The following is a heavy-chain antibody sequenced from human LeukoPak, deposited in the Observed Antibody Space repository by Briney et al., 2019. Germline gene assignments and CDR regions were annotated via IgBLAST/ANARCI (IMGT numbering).Heavy chain of an antibody. J-gene: IGHJ6*03. CDR3: ARLAGYCSSTSCYTLTYYYYYMDV. Sequence: SETLSLTCTVSGGSISSYYWSWIRQPAGKGLEWIGRIYTSGSTNYNPSLRSRVTMSVDTSKNQFSLKLSSVTAADTAVYYCARLAGYCSSTSCYTLTYYYYYMDVWGKGTTVTVSS. V-gene: IGHV4-4*07. CDR1: GGSISSYY. D-gene: IGHD2-2*02. CDR2: IYTSGST.